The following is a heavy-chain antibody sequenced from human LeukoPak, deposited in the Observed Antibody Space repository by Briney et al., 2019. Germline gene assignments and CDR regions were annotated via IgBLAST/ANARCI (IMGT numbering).Heavy chain of an antibody. CDR1: GFTFGDYW. CDR2: IKEDASEK. J-gene: IGHJ4*02. D-gene: IGHD3-22*01. V-gene: IGHV3-7*03. Sequence: PGGSLRLSCAASGFTFGDYWMTWVRQAPGKGLEWVANIKEDASEKYYVGSVEGRATISRDNAKNSLYLQMSSLRVEDTAVYYCAKTGKDSSGYQQYYFDYWGQGTLVTVSS. CDR3: AKTGKDSSGYQQYYFDY.